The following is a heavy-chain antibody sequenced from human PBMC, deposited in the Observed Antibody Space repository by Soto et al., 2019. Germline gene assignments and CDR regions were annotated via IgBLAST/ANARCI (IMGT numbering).Heavy chain of an antibody. CDR2: IFSKDEK. Sequence: QVTLKESGPVLVKPTETLTLTCTVSGFSLSNARMGVSWIRQPPGKALEWLAHIFSKDEKSYSTPLKSRLTISKDTSKSQVVLTRTNMDPVDTATYYCARIRGSWFDPWGQGTLVTVSS. V-gene: IGHV2-26*01. CDR1: GFSLSNARMG. J-gene: IGHJ5*02. CDR3: ARIRGSWFDP.